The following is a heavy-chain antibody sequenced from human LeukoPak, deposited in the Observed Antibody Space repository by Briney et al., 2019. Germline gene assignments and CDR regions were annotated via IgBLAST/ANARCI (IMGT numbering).Heavy chain of an antibody. D-gene: IGHD3-10*01. CDR1: GGTFSSYA. J-gene: IGHJ4*02. V-gene: IGHV1-69*04. Sequence: GASVKVSFKASGGTFSSYAISWVRQAPGQGLEWMGRIIPILGIGNYAQKFQGRVTITADKSTSTAYMELSSLRSEDTAVYYCARAGGQPLVPEGLEWGQGTLVSVSS. CDR3: ARAGGQPLVPEGLE. CDR2: IIPILGIG.